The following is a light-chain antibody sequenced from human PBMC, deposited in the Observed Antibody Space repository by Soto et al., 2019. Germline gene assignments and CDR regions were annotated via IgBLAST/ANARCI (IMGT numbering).Light chain of an antibody. V-gene: IGLV1-44*01. Sequence: QSVLTQSPSASGTPGQRVTISCSGSSSNIGANTVNWYQQLPGTAPKLLIFFGSHRPSGVSDRFSGSKSGSSASLAISGIKSEDDAEYYCSAWDDSLNGVVFGGGTKLTVL. J-gene: IGLJ2*01. CDR2: FGS. CDR1: SSNIGANT. CDR3: SAWDDSLNGVV.